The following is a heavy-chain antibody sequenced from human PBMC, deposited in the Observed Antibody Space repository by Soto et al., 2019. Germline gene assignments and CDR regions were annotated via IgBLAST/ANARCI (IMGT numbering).Heavy chain of an antibody. D-gene: IGHD3-16*01. CDR2: IYYSGST. V-gene: IGHV4-39*07. CDR3: AREYVYYYYYGMDV. J-gene: IGHJ6*02. CDR1: GDSISSSSYY. Sequence: LSLTCTVSGDSISSSSYYWGWIRQPPGKGLEWIGSIYYSGSTYYNPSLKSRVTISVDTSKNQFSLKLSSVTAADTAVYYCAREYVYYYYYGMDVWGQGTTVTVS.